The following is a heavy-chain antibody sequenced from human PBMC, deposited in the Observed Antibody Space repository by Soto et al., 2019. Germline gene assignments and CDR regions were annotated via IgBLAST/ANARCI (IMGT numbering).Heavy chain of an antibody. V-gene: IGHV3-30-3*01. CDR2: ISYDGSNK. CDR1: GFTFSSYA. D-gene: IGHD5-18*01. J-gene: IGHJ2*01. Sequence: PGGPLRLSCAASGFTFSSYAMRWVRQAPGKGLEWVAVISYDGSNKYYADSVKGRFTISRDNSKNTLYLQMNSLRAEDTAVYYCARDPLWGTAMVLWYFDLWGRGTLVTVSS. CDR3: ARDPLWGTAMVLWYFDL.